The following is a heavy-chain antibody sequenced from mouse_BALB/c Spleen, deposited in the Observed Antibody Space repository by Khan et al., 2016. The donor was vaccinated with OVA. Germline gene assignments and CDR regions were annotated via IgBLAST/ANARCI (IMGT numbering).Heavy chain of an antibody. Sequence: LQQSGPGLVKPSQSLSLTCTVTGYSITSGYAWNWIRQFPGNKLEWMGYISYSGSTSYNPSLRSRISITRDTSKNQFFLQLTSVTTEDTATYYCARKNYYGYAMDYWGQGTSVTVSS. CDR3: ARKNYYGYAMDY. J-gene: IGHJ4*01. CDR2: ISYSGST. D-gene: IGHD1-1*01. CDR1: GYSITSGYA. V-gene: IGHV3-2*02.